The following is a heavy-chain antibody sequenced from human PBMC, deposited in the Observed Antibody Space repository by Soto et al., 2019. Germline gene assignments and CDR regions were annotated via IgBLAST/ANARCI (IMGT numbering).Heavy chain of an antibody. CDR3: ARGIWGSYRLAAAGQFDP. Sequence: PSETLSLTCTVSGGSISSYYWSWIRQPPGKGLEWIGYIYYSGSTNYNPSLKSRATISVDTSKNQFSLKLSSVTAADTAVYYCARGIWGSYRLAAAGQFDPWGQGTLVTVSS. V-gene: IGHV4-59*12. CDR1: GGSISSYY. CDR2: IYYSGST. D-gene: IGHD3-16*02. J-gene: IGHJ5*02.